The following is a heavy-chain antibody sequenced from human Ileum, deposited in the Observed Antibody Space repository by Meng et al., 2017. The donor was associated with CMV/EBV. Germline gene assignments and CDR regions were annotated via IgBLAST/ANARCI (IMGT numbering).Heavy chain of an antibody. Sequence: SGGTFSSYAISWVRQAPGQGLEWMGGIIPIFGTANYAQKFQGRVTITTDESTSTAYMELSSLRSEDTAVHYCAREAGSYEGGGWFDPWGQGTLVTVSS. V-gene: IGHV1-69*05. D-gene: IGHD1-26*01. J-gene: IGHJ5*02. CDR3: AREAGSYEGGGWFDP. CDR1: GGTFSSYA. CDR2: IIPIFGTA.